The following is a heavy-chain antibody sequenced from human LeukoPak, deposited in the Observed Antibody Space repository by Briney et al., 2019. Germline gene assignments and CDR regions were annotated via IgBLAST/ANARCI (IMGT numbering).Heavy chain of an antibody. D-gene: IGHD1-7*01. CDR1: GFTVSSNC. CDR2: IYSGGST. Sequence: PGGSLRLSCAASGFTVSSNCMSWVRQAPGKGLEWVSVIYSGGSTYYADSVKGRFTISRHNSKNTLYLQMNSLRAEDTAVYYCARSPETTPGEGDAFDIWGQGTMVTVSS. J-gene: IGHJ3*02. CDR3: ARSPETTPGEGDAFDI. V-gene: IGHV3-53*04.